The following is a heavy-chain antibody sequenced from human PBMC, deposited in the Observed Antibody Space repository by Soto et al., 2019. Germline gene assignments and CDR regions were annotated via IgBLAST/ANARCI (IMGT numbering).Heavy chain of an antibody. J-gene: IGHJ6*02. Sequence: PGESLKISCKGSGYGFTSYWISWVRQMPGKGLEWMGRIDPSYSYTNYSPSFQGHVTISADKSISTAYLQWSSLKASDTAMYYCARLGVSYFRFGGGDYYGMDVWGQGTTVTVSS. D-gene: IGHD3-16*01. CDR1: GYGFTSYW. CDR3: ARLGVSYFRFGGGDYYGMDV. V-gene: IGHV5-10-1*01. CDR2: IDPSYSYT.